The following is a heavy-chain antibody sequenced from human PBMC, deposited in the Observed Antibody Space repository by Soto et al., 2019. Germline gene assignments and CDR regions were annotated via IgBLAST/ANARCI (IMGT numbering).Heavy chain of an antibody. CDR2: ISAYNGNA. J-gene: IGHJ6*02. Sequence: ASVKVSCKASGYTFTSYGISWVRQAPGQGLEWMGWISAYNGNANYAQKLQGRVTMTTDTSTSTAYMELRSLRSDDTAVYYCARDAVAGTPTYYYYYGMDVWGQGTTVTASS. V-gene: IGHV1-18*01. D-gene: IGHD6-19*01. CDR1: GYTFTSYG. CDR3: ARDAVAGTPTYYYYYGMDV.